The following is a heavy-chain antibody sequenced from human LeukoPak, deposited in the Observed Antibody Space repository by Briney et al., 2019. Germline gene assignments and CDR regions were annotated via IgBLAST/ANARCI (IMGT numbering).Heavy chain of an antibody. CDR2: IYYSGST. V-gene: IGHV4-39*02. CDR1: GGSIGSSRYY. J-gene: IGHJ5*02. D-gene: IGHD2-21*02. Sequence: PSETLSLTCTVSGGSIGSSRYYWGWIRQPPGKGLEWIGSIYYSGSTYYNPSLKSRVTISVDTSINHFSLKLSSVTAADTAVYYCARGHISPYCGGDCSLNWFDPWGEGPLVTVSS. CDR3: ARGHISPYCGGDCSLNWFDP.